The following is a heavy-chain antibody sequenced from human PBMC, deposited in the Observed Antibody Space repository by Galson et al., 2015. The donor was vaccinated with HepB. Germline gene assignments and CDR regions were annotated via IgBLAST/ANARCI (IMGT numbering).Heavy chain of an antibody. CDR1: GYTFTNYG. Sequence: SVKVSCKASGYTFTNYGISWVRQAPGQGLEWIGWISVNNGYTNYARNLQGRVTMTTDTSTSTAYMELRSLRSDDTAVYYCARDKNTNWYLYPDYWGQGTLIAVSS. CDR2: ISVNNGYT. J-gene: IGHJ4*02. CDR3: ARDKNTNWYLYPDY. D-gene: IGHD2/OR15-2a*01. V-gene: IGHV1-18*04.